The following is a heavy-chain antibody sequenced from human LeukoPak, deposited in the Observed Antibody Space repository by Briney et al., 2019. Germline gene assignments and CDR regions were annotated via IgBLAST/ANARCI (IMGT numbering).Heavy chain of an antibody. CDR3: ARGGSGYDWFDP. V-gene: IGHV4-59*01. CDR2: ISYSGST. D-gene: IGHD5-12*01. J-gene: IGHJ5*02. Sequence: SETLSLTCTVSGGSISSYYWSWIRQPPGKGLEWIGYISYSGSTNYNPSLKSRVTISVDKSKNQFSLKLSSVTAADTAVYYCARGGSGYDWFDPWGQGTLVTVSS. CDR1: GGSISSYY.